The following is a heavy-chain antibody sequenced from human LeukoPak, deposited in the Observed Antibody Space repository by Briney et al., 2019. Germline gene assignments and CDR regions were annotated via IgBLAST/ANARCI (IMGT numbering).Heavy chain of an antibody. V-gene: IGHV3-43*02. CDR2: ISGDGGST. J-gene: IGHJ4*02. Sequence: GGSLRLSCAASGFTFDDYAMHWVRQAPGKGLEWVSLISGDGGSTYYADSVKGRFTISRDNAKNSVYLQMNSLRAEDTAVYYCARDGGRDSTYWYYYWGQGTLVTVSS. CDR3: ARDGGRDSTYWYYY. CDR1: GFTFDDYA. D-gene: IGHD6-13*01.